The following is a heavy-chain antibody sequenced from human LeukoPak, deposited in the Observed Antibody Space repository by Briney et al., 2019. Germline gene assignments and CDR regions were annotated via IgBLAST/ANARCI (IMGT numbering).Heavy chain of an antibody. V-gene: IGHV4-34*01. D-gene: IGHD6-19*01. CDR3: ARGPTGIAVAGNFDY. J-gene: IGHJ4*02. CDR1: GGSFSGYY. CDR2: VNHSGST. Sequence: SETLSLTCAVYGGSFSGYYWSWIRQPPGKGLEWIGEVNHSGSTNYNPSLKSRVTISVDTSKNQFSLKLSSVTAADTAVYYCARGPTGIAVAGNFDYWGQGTLVTVSS.